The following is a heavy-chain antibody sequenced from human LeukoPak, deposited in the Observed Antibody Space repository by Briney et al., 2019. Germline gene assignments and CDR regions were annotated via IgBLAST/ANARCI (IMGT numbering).Heavy chain of an antibody. D-gene: IGHD3-22*01. CDR2: IRYDGSNK. CDR3: ARGEPNSEGYDSSGRLFAEFDY. Sequence: GGSLRLSCAASGFTFSSYGMHWVRQAPGKGLEWVAFIRYDGSNKYYADSVKGRFTISRDNSKNTLYLQMNSLRSDDTAVYYCARGEPNSEGYDSSGRLFAEFDYWGQGTLVTVSS. J-gene: IGHJ4*02. V-gene: IGHV3-30*02. CDR1: GFTFSSYG.